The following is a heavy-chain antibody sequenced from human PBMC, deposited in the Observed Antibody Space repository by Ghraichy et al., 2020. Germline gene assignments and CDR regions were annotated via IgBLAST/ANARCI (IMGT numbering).Heavy chain of an antibody. CDR1: GGSFSGYY. J-gene: IGHJ3*02. CDR3: ARERRRAAFDI. V-gene: IGHV4-34*01. Sequence: SQTLSLNCAVYGGSFSGYYWNWIRQPPGKGLEWIGEINQSGSTNYNPSLKSRVTISVDTSKNQFSLKLNSVTAADTAVYYCARERRRAAFDIWGQGTMVTVSS. CDR2: INQSGST.